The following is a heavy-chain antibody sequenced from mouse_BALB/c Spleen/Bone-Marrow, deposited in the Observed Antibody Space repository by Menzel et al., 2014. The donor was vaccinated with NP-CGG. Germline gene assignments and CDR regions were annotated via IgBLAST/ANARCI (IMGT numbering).Heavy chain of an antibody. V-gene: IGHV1S137*01. D-gene: IGHD2-14*01. J-gene: IGHJ4*01. CDR3: ARSGKVRNAMDY. CDR2: ISGYYGDA. CDR1: GYTFTDHA. Sequence: VQLQQSGAKLVRPGVSVKISCKGSGYTFTDHAIHWVKRSHAKSLEWIGVISGYYGDAIYNQKFKGKATMTVGKSSSTANMELARLTSEDSAIYYCARSGKVRNAMDYWGQGTSVTLSS.